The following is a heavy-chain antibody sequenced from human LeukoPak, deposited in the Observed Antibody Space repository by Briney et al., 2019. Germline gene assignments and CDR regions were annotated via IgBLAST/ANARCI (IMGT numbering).Heavy chain of an antibody. D-gene: IGHD2-2*01. CDR1: GYSFTSYW. V-gene: IGHV5-51*01. CDR3: ARSHCSSISCYYFDY. J-gene: IGHJ4*02. Sequence: GESLKISCKVSGYSFTSYWIGWVREMPGKGLEWMGIIYPGDSDSRYSPSFQGQVTISVDKSISTAYLQWSGLKASDTAIYYCARSHCSSISCYYFDYWGQGTLVTVSS. CDR2: IYPGDSDS.